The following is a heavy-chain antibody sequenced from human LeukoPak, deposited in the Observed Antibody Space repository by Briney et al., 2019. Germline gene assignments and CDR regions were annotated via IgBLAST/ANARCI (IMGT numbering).Heavy chain of an antibody. J-gene: IGHJ6*03. CDR3: ARLRLPLVTSVFGYFFYFMDG. CDR2: IYPGDSDT. D-gene: IGHD4-11*01. V-gene: IGHV5-51*01. CDR1: GYSFTSYW. Sequence: GESLKISCKGSGYSFTSYWIGWVRQMPGKGLEWMGIIYPGDSDTRYSPSFQGQVTISADKSISTAYLQWSSLKASDTAMYYRARLRLPLVTSVFGYFFYFMDGWGKGTTVTVSS.